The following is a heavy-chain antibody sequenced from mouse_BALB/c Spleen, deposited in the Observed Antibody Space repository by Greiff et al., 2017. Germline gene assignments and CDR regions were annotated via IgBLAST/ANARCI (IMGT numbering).Heavy chain of an antibody. CDR3: ARVGEYGNYFYAMDY. CDR2: IWAGGST. D-gene: IGHD2-10*02. Sequence: VKVVESGPGLVAPSQSLSITCTVSGFSLTSYGVHWVRQPPGKGLEWLGVIWAGGSTNYYSALMSRLSISKDNYKSQVFLKMNSLQTDDTAMYYCARVGEYGNYFYAMDYWGQGTSVTVSS. J-gene: IGHJ4*01. V-gene: IGHV2-9*02. CDR1: GFSLTSYG.